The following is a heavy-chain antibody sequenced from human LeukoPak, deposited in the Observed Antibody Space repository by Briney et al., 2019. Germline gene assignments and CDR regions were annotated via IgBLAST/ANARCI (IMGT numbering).Heavy chain of an antibody. D-gene: IGHD3/OR15-3a*01. CDR3: ARGLAADAFDI. J-gene: IGHJ3*02. V-gene: IGHV1-3*01. CDR1: GYTFTNYA. CDR2: INAGNGNT. Sequence: ASVKVSCKASGYTFTNYAMHWVRQAPGQRLEWMGWINAGNGNTKYSQKFQGRVTITRDTSASTAYMELSSLRSEDTAVYYCARGLAADAFDIWGQGTMVTVSS.